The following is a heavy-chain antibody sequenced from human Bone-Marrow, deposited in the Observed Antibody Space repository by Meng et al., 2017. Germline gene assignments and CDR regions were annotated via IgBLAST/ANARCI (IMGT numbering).Heavy chain of an antibody. V-gene: IGHV3-66*01. CDR1: GFTVSSNY. CDR2: LYSGGST. Sequence: EVQLVESGGGLVQPGGSLRLSCAASGFTVSSNYMSWVRQAPGKGLEWVSILYSGGSTYYADSVKGRFTISRDNSKNTLYLQMNSLRAEDTAVYYCARSSGYDWYDYWGQGTLVTVSS. CDR3: ARSSGYDWYDY. D-gene: IGHD5-12*01. J-gene: IGHJ4*02.